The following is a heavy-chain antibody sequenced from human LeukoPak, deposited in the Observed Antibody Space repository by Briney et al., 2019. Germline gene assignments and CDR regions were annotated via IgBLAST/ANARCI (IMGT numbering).Heavy chain of an antibody. CDR1: GFTFSSYP. J-gene: IGHJ4*02. Sequence: RGSLRLSCAASGFTFSSYPLHWVRQAPGKGLEWVTLISYDGSKIYYADSVKGRFTISRDNSKNTLYLQMNSLRAEDTAVYYCAKDPRWELLMHWGQGTLVTVSS. CDR2: ISYDGSKI. CDR3: AKDPRWELLMH. D-gene: IGHD1-26*01. V-gene: IGHV3-30-3*01.